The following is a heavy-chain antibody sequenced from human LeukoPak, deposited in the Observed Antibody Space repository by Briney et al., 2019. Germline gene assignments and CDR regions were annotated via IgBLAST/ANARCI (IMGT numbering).Heavy chain of an antibody. CDR3: ARDLSPVVRASPMGY. Sequence: GGSLRLSCAASGFTFSTYGMHWVRQAPGKGLEWVALITYDGYYKYYSDSVKGRFTISSDTSKNTLSLQMNSLRAEDTAVYYCARDLSPVVRASPMGYWGQGNLVTVSS. V-gene: IGHV3-30*03. J-gene: IGHJ4*02. CDR2: ITYDGYYK. CDR1: GFTFSTYG. D-gene: IGHD3-10*01.